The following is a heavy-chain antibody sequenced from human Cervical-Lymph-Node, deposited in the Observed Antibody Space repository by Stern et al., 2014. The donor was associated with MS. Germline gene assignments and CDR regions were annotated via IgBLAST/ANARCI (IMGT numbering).Heavy chain of an antibody. CDR1: GYTFTSYA. CDR2: INPNTGNP. J-gene: IGHJ6*02. CDR3: ARAELLYYYYGMDV. Sequence: QVQLVQSGSELKKPGASVKGSCKASGYTFTSYAMNWVRQAPGQGLEWMGWINPNTGNPTYAQGFTGRFGFSLDTSVSTAYLQISSLKAEDTAVYYCARAELLYYYYGMDVWGQGTTVTVSS. D-gene: IGHD2-15*01. V-gene: IGHV7-4-1*02.